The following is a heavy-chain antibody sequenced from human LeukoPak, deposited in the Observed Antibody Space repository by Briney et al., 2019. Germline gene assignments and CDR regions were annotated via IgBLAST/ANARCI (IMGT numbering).Heavy chain of an antibody. CDR3: ARASGSGYCSGGNCYLITDAFDI. CDR1: GGSISGSY. J-gene: IGHJ3*02. CDR2: ISYSGST. Sequence: PSETLSLTCTVSGGSISGSYWSWIRQPPGKGLEWIGYISYSGSTNYNPSLKSRVTISADTSQNQFSLKLSSVTAADSAVYYCARASGSGYCSGGNCYLITDAFDIWGQGTMVTVSS. D-gene: IGHD2-15*01. V-gene: IGHV4-59*01.